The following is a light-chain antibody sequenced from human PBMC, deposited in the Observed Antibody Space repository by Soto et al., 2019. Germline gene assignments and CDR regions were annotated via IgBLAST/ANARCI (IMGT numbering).Light chain of an antibody. CDR1: QSVSSN. Sequence: EIVMTQSPATLSVSPGERVTLSCRPSQSVSSNLAWYQQKPGQAPRLLIYGASTRATGIPARFSGSGSGTEFTLTISSLQSEDFAVYYCQQYNNWPPWTFGQGTKVEIK. CDR2: GAS. CDR3: QQYNNWPPWT. V-gene: IGKV3-15*01. J-gene: IGKJ1*01.